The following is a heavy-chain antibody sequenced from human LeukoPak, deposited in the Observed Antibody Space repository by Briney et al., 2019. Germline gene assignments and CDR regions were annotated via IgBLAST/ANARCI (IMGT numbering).Heavy chain of an antibody. CDR2: ISICGSTI. Sequence: PGGSLRLSCAASGFTFSDYYMSGIREAPGKARVGLSYISICGSTIYYDDCVKGRLPISRENAKNSLYLHMNSPRAEDPAVYYCARVAAAAGKGRYMDVWGKGPTVTVSS. D-gene: IGHD6-13*01. CDR3: ARVAAAAGKGRYMDV. V-gene: IGHV3-11*01. J-gene: IGHJ6*03. CDR1: GFTFSDYY.